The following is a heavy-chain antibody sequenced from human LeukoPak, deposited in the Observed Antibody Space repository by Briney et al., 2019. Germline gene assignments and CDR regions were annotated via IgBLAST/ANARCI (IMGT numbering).Heavy chain of an antibody. Sequence: SETLSLTCTVSGGFISSYYWIWIRQPAGKELEWIGRIHTSGSTLYNPSLKSRVTMSVDTSKNQFSLKLSSATAADTAVYYCARGPPHGGTYFDYWGQGTLVTVSS. CDR1: GGFISSYY. D-gene: IGHD2-15*01. J-gene: IGHJ4*02. V-gene: IGHV4-4*07. CDR3: ARGPPHGGTYFDY. CDR2: IHTSGST.